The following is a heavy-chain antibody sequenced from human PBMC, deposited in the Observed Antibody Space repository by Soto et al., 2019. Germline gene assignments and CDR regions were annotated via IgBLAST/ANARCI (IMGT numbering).Heavy chain of an antibody. V-gene: IGHV1-69*18. Sequence: QVQLVQSGAELKKPGSSVKVSCKASGDTFSGYPINWVRQAPGEGLEWMGRIIPVFGTTNDAQRFEGRVTFTADESTNTACMELRVLLSEDTAVYYCARDGGFGELKYWGPGTLVTVSS. D-gene: IGHD3-10*01. CDR3: ARDGGFGELKY. J-gene: IGHJ4*02. CDR2: IIPVFGTT. CDR1: GDTFSGYP.